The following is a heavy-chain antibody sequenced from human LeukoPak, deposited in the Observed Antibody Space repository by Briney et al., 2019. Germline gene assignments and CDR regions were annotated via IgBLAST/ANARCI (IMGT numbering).Heavy chain of an antibody. CDR2: ISYDGSNK. D-gene: IGHD3-16*01. J-gene: IGHJ6*03. CDR3: AKAYLYYYYMDV. Sequence: QPGGSLRLSCAASGFTFSSYGMHWVRQAPGKGLEWVAVISYDGSNKYYADSVKGRFTISRDNSKNTLYLQMNSLRAEGTAVYYCAKAYLYYYYMDVWGKGTTVTVSS. V-gene: IGHV3-30*18. CDR1: GFTFSSYG.